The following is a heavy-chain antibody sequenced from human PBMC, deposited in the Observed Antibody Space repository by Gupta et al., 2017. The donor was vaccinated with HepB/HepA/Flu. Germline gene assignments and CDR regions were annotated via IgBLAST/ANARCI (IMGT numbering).Heavy chain of an antibody. CDR3: TSLLWVGDLLPLTD. V-gene: IGHV1-24*01. CDR1: GNTLSALS. CDR2: FNPENGQT. D-gene: IGHD3-10*01. Sequence: QAQLLQSGAEVKKPGSSVKVSCKVSGNTLSALSMYWVRQTPGKGLEWMGGFNPENGQTIYVQSFQGRVTMTEDTSTDTAYMELSGLRFEDTAVYYCTSLLWVGDLLPLTDCGQGTQVTVSA. J-gene: IGHJ4*02.